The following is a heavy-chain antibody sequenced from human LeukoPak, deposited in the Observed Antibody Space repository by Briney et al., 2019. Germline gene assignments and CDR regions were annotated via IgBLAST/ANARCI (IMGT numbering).Heavy chain of an antibody. D-gene: IGHD6-13*01. J-gene: IGHJ3*02. CDR1: GGSISSGYY. CDR3: ARGSLWYSSSLDAFDI. CDR2: ISHSGST. Sequence: NPSETLSLTCAVSGGSISSGYYWGWIRQPPGKGLEWIGSISHSGSTYYKPSLKSRVTISVDTSKNQFSLKLSSVTAADTAVYYSARGSLWYSSSLDAFDIWGQGTMVTVSS. V-gene: IGHV4-38-2*01.